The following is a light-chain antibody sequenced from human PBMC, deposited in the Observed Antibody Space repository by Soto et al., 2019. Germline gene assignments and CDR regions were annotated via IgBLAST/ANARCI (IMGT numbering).Light chain of an antibody. Sequence: QSALTQPASVSGSPGQSITISCTGTSSDIGGYNYVSWYQQHPGKAPKLIIYDVSNRPSGVSNRFSGSKYGNTASLAISGLQAEDEADYYCSSYTSSKTLVFGGGTKLTVL. CDR2: DVS. CDR3: SSYTSSKTLV. CDR1: SSDIGGYNY. V-gene: IGLV2-14*03. J-gene: IGLJ2*01.